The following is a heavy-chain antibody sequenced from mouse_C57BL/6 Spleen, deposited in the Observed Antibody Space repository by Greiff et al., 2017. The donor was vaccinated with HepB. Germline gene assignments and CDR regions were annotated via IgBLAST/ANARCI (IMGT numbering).Heavy chain of an antibody. CDR1: GYTFTSYW. Sequence: VQLQQPGAELVKPGASVKLSCKASGYTFTSYWMQWVKQRPRQGLEWIGEIDPSDSYTNYNQKFKGKATLTVDTSSSTAYMQLSSLTSEDSAVYYCARAYYGSSPWFAYWGQGTLVTVSA. CDR2: IDPSDSYT. J-gene: IGHJ3*01. V-gene: IGHV1-50*01. D-gene: IGHD1-1*01. CDR3: ARAYYGSSPWFAY.